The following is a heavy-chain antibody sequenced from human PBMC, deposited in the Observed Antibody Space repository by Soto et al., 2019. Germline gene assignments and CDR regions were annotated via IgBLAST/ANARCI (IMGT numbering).Heavy chain of an antibody. CDR3: AGDPYYYASDF. Sequence: GGSLRLSCAASGLRFSDHYMTWIRQGPGKGLEWVSKISGSGTTTYYADSVKGRFTVSRDNAKNSLYLQMNSLRAEDTAVYYCAGDPYYYASDFWGQGTLVTVSS. CDR2: ISGSGTTT. V-gene: IGHV3-11*01. D-gene: IGHD3-10*01. CDR1: GLRFSDHY. J-gene: IGHJ4*02.